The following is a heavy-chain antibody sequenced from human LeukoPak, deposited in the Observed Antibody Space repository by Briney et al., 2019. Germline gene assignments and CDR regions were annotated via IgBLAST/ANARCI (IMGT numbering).Heavy chain of an antibody. J-gene: IGHJ4*02. CDR3: AKSNYDSSGLDY. D-gene: IGHD3-22*01. Sequence: GGSLRLSCAASGFTFSSYAMHWVRQAPGKGLEWVSGISWNSGSIGYADSVKGRFTISRDNAKNSLYLQMNSLRAEDTALYYCAKSNYDSSGLDYWGQGTLVTVSS. CDR1: GFTFSSYA. V-gene: IGHV3-9*01. CDR2: ISWNSGSI.